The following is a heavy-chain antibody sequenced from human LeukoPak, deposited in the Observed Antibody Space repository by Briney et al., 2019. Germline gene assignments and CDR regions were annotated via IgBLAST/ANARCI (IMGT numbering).Heavy chain of an antibody. D-gene: IGHD2-2*01. Sequence: GGSLRLSCAASGFTLSSYTMKWVRQAPGKGLEWVSSISASGNYIYYADSVKGRFTISRDSAKSSLHLQMNSLRAEDTAVYYCARFGYCSSISCYAVWGQGTLVTVPS. CDR2: ISASGNYI. V-gene: IGHV3-21*01. J-gene: IGHJ4*02. CDR1: GFTLSSYT. CDR3: ARFGYCSSISCYAV.